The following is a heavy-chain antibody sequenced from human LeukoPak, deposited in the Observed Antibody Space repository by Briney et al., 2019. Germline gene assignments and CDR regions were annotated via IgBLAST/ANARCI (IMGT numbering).Heavy chain of an antibody. D-gene: IGHD2-15*01. V-gene: IGHV4-34*01. CDR2: INHSGST. CDR3: ARGYLGSTPFDY. J-gene: IGHJ4*02. Sequence: SETLSLTCAVSGGSFSGYYWSWIRQPPGKGLEWIGEINHSGSTNYNPSLKSRVTISVDTSKNQFSLKLSSVTAADTAVYYCARGYLGSTPFDYWGQGTLVTVSS. CDR1: GGSFSGYY.